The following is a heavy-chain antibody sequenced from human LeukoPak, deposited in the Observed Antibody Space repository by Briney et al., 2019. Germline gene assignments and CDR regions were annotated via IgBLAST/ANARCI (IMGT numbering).Heavy chain of an antibody. Sequence: SETLSLTCSVSGASVTMGSYYWAWIRQPPGKGLEWIGTFHFSGSTYYNPSLRSRVTISVDTSKNQFSLKLSSVTAADTAVYYCARASDYDYVWGSYRYRLNYFDYWGQGTLVTVSS. CDR3: ARASDYDYVWGSYRYRLNYFDY. D-gene: IGHD3-16*02. CDR1: GASVTMGSYY. CDR2: FHFSGST. V-gene: IGHV4-39*01. J-gene: IGHJ4*02.